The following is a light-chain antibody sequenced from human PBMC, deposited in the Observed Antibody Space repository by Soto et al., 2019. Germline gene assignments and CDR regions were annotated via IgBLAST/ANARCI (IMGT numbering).Light chain of an antibody. V-gene: IGKV1-39*01. CDR3: QQSYATPWT. J-gene: IGKJ1*01. CDR1: RSISTY. CDR2: LAS. Sequence: DIQMTQSPSSLSASVGDRVTITCRASRSISTYLNWYQQKPGKAPKLLLYLASTLQSGVPSRFSGFGSGTDFTLVISGLQPEDFATYFCQQSYATPWTFGQGTKVDTK.